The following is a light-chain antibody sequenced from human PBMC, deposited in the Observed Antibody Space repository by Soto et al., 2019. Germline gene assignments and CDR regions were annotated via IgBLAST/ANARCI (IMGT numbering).Light chain of an antibody. J-gene: IGKJ4*01. V-gene: IGKV3-15*01. CDR2: NTS. CDR1: QSISSN. CDR3: QHYNNWPLLT. Sequence: EIVMTQSPATLSVSPGERATLSCRASQSISSNLAWYQQKPGQAPRLLIYNTSTRTTGIPVRFSGSGSGTEFTLTISSLQSEDCAVYYCQHYNNWPLLTFGGGTKVEIK.